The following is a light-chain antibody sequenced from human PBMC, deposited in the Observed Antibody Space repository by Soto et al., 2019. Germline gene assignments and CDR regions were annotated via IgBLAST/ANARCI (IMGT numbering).Light chain of an antibody. CDR1: SSDVGGYNY. CDR2: DVS. CDR3: NSYAGSNNPYV. Sequence: QSALTQPPSASGSPGQSVTISCTGTSSDVGGYNYVSWYQQHPGRAPKLMIYDVSKRPSGVPDRFSGSKSGNTASLTVSGLQAEDEADYYCNSYAGSNNPYVLGTGTKLTVI. J-gene: IGLJ1*01. V-gene: IGLV2-8*01.